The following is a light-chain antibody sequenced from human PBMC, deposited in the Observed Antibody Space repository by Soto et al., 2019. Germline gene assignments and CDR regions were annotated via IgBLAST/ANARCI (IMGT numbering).Light chain of an antibody. CDR3: QQYNNWPQT. Sequence: EIVMTQSPATLSVSPGERATLSCRASPSVSSNLAWYQQKPGQAPRLLIYGASTSATGIPARFSVSGSGTEFTLTISALQSEDFAVYYCQQYNNWPQTLGQGTKVDIK. CDR2: GAS. J-gene: IGKJ1*01. CDR1: PSVSSN. V-gene: IGKV3-15*01.